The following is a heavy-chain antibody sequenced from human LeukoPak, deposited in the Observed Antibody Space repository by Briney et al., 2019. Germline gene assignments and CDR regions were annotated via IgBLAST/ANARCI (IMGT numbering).Heavy chain of an antibody. V-gene: IGHV5-51*01. CDR1: GYTFTSYW. CDR2: IYPGDSIT. J-gene: IGHJ4*02. D-gene: IGHD4-17*01. Sequence: GESLLSSSKGTGYTFTSYWIVWGREMPGKGREGMGIIYPGDSITRYSPSFQGQVTISADKSISTAYLQWSSLKGWDTAMYYYGTPLYGVYSRDFDYWGPGTLV. CDR3: GTPLYGVYSRDFDY.